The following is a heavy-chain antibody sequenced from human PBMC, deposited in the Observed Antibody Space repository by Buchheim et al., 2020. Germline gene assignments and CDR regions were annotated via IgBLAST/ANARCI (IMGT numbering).Heavy chain of an antibody. V-gene: IGHV3-23*01. CDR2: ISGSGGST. CDR3: AKDREVRYYDFWSGYYPPSFDY. D-gene: IGHD3-3*01. Sequence: EVQLLESGGGLVQPGGSLRLSCAASRFTFSSYAMSWVRQAPGKGLEWVSAISGSGGSTYYADSVKGRFTISRDNSKNTLYLQMNSLRAEDTAVYYCAKDREVRYYDFWSGYYPPSFDYWGQGTL. J-gene: IGHJ4*02. CDR1: RFTFSSYA.